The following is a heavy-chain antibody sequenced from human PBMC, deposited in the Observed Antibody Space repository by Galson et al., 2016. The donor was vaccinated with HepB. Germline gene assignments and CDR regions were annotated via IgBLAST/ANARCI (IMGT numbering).Heavy chain of an antibody. CDR2: IRDSGDIT. CDR1: GFTFSSYP. V-gene: IGHV3-23*01. D-gene: IGHD3-16*02. J-gene: IGHJ6*02. Sequence: SLRLSCAASGFTFSSYPMSWVRQAPGKGPEWVSIIRDSGDITYYTDSVKGRFTISRDNSKNTLFLQMNSLRAEDTAVYYCAKGESVIGYYAMDVWGHGTTVTVSS. CDR3: AKGESVIGYYAMDV.